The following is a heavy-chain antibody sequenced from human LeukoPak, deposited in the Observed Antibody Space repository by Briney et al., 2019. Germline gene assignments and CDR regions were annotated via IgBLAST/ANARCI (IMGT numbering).Heavy chain of an antibody. CDR2: INSDGYST. CDR3: ARDLRYCSNGVCHENRFDP. J-gene: IGHJ5*02. D-gene: IGHD2-8*01. V-gene: IGHV3-74*01. CDR1: GFTFSSFW. Sequence: GGSLRLSCAASGFTFSSFWMHWVRQAPGKGLVWVSVINSDGYSTNYADSVKGRFTISRDNAKNTLYLQMNSLRAEDTAVYYCARDLRYCSNGVCHENRFDPWDQGTLVTVSS.